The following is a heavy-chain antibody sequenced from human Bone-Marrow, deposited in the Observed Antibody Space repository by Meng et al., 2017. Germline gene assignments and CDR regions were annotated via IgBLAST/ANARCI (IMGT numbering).Heavy chain of an antibody. CDR3: ARDRSTRGGYNY. CDR1: GYTFTSYA. Sequence: QVQLVQSGAEVKNPGASVKVSCKASGYTFTSYAMHWVRQAPGQRLEWMGWSNAGNGNTKYSQEFQGRVTITRDTSASTAYMELSSLRSDDTAVYYCARDRSTRGGYNYWGQGTLVTVSS. D-gene: IGHD3-16*01. CDR2: SNAGNGNT. J-gene: IGHJ4*02. V-gene: IGHV1-3*02.